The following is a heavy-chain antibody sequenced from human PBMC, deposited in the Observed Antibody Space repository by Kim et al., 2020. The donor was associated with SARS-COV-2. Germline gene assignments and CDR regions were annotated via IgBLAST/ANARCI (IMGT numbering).Heavy chain of an antibody. Sequence: SETLSLTCSVSGVSISTNYHYWGWVRQPPGKGLEWIGSVYNSGTTYYNPSLKSRVTISGDTSKNQFSLNMRPVTAAATVVYYCACMVGSPQDYYFDYWG. CDR3: ACMVGSPQDYYFDY. J-gene: IGHJ4*01. D-gene: IGHD1-26*01. V-gene: IGHV4-39*07. CDR1: GVSISTNYHY. CDR2: VYNSGTT.